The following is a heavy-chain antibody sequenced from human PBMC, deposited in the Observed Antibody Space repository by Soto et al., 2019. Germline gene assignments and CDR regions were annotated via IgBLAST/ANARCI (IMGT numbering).Heavy chain of an antibody. CDR1: GGTFSSYA. CDR2: IIPIFGTA. J-gene: IGHJ6*02. V-gene: IGHV1-69*12. CDR3: ARETGYRYSPVLDV. D-gene: IGHD5-18*01. Sequence: QVQLVQSGAEVKKPGSSVKVSCKASGGTFSSYAISWVRQAPGQGLEWMGGIIPIFGTANYAQKFQGRVTITADESKSTASMELSSLRSEDTAVYYCARETGYRYSPVLDVWGQGTTVTVSS.